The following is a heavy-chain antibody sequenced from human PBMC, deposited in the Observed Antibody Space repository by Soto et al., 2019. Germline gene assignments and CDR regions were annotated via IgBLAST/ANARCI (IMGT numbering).Heavy chain of an antibody. CDR2: INHSGRT. CDR3: ARGRDY. J-gene: IGHJ4*02. Sequence: QVQLQQWGAGLLKPSETLSLTCAVYGGFLSDFYWSWIRQPPGKGLEWIGEINHSGRTNYNPSLKSRVTMSIDTSQNQFSLKLSSVTAADTAMYYCARGRDYWGQGTLVTVSS. V-gene: IGHV4-34*01. CDR1: GGFLSDFY.